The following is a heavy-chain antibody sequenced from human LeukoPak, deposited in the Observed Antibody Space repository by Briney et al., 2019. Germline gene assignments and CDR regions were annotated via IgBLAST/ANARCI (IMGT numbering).Heavy chain of an antibody. V-gene: IGHV4-4*07. Sequence: SETLSLTCTVSGGSISSYYWSWIRQPAGKGLEWIGRIYTSGSTNYNPSLKSRVTMSVDTSKSQFSLKLSSVTAADTAVYYCARAQSPNYYYYYYGMDVWGQGTTVTVSS. CDR1: GGSISSYY. J-gene: IGHJ6*02. CDR2: IYTSGST. CDR3: ARAQSPNYYYYYYGMDV.